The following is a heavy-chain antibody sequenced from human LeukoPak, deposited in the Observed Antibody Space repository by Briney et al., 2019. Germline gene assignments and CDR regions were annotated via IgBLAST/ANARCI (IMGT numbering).Heavy chain of an antibody. J-gene: IGHJ4*02. V-gene: IGHV3-66*01. D-gene: IGHD3-10*01. CDR1: GFTVSGNY. CDR2: IHRGGNT. CDR3: ARDPGYGLGFDYGDY. Sequence: GGSLLLSCAASGFTVSGNYMSWVRQAPGKGLEWLSVIHRGGNTYYADSVKGRFTISRDSSKNTVFLQMDSLRAEGTAVYCCARDPGYGLGFDYGDYWGQGTLVNVSS.